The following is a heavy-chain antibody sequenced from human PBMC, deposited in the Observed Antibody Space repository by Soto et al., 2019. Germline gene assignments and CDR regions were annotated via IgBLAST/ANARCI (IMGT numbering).Heavy chain of an antibody. Sequence: QVQLVQSGAAVKKPGSSVKVSCKASGGTFSSYSINWVRQAPGQGLERMGEINTIFGPANFAQKFQGRVTITADESTSTTYVELSSLRSEDTAVYYCARDGGRHSGGIDYWGQGTLVTVSS. CDR3: ARDGGRHSGGIDY. CDR1: GGTFSSYS. V-gene: IGHV1-69*01. D-gene: IGHD1-26*01. J-gene: IGHJ4*02. CDR2: INTIFGPA.